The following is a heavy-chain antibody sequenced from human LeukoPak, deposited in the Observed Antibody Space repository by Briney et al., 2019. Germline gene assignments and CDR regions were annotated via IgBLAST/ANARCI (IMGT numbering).Heavy chain of an antibody. CDR1: VGTFSSYA. J-gene: IGHJ6*03. Sequence: ASVKVSCKGSVGTFSSYAISWVRQAPGQGLEWVGGIIPIFGTAKYAQKFQGRVTITADKSTSTAYMELSSLRSDDTAVYYCARYYGDYFGYYMGVWGKGTTVTVSS. D-gene: IGHD4-17*01. CDR3: ARYYGDYFGYYMGV. CDR2: IIPIFGTA. V-gene: IGHV1-69*06.